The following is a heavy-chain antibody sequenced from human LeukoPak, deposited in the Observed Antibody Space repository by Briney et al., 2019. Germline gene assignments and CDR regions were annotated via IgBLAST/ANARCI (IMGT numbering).Heavy chain of an antibody. D-gene: IGHD6-6*01. J-gene: IGHJ6*03. CDR2: IYTSGST. CDR3: ARYSSSPGYYYYYYYMDV. Sequence: KTSETLSLTCTVSGGSISSYYWSWIRQPPGKGLEWIGYIYTSGSTNYNPSLKSRVTISVDTSKNQFSLKLSSVTAADTAVYYCARYSSSPGYYYYYYYMDVWGKGTTVTVSS. V-gene: IGHV4-4*09. CDR1: GGSISSYY.